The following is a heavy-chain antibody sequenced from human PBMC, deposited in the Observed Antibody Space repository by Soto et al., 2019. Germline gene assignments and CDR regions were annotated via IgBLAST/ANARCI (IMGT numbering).Heavy chain of an antibody. D-gene: IGHD6-13*01. J-gene: IGHJ1*01. CDR3: ASYSSSWYATGRYFQH. V-gene: IGHV4-30-2*01. Sequence: QLQLQESGSGLVKPSQTLSLTCAVSGGSISSGGYSWSWIRQPPGKGLEWIGYIYHSGSTYYNPSLKGRVTISVDRAKNQFSLKLSSVTAADTAVYYCASYSSSWYATGRYFQHWGQGTLVTVSS. CDR2: IYHSGST. CDR1: GGSISSGGYS.